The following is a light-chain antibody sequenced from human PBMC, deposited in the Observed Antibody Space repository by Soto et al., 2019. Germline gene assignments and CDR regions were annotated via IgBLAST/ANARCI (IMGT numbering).Light chain of an antibody. J-gene: IGLJ3*02. V-gene: IGLV1-40*01. CDR2: GNT. CDR3: QSHDSSLNSWV. CDR1: SSNIGAGYD. Sequence: QSVLTQPPSMSGAPGQRDTISYTGSSSNIGAGYDVHWYQLLPGTAPKLLIYGNTNRPSGVPDRFSGSKSGTSASLAITGLRAEDEADYYCQSHDSSLNSWVFGGGTKVTVL.